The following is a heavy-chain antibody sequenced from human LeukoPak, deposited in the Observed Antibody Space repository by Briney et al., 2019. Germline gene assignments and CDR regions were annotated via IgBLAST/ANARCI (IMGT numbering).Heavy chain of an antibody. CDR3: ARQLFLTFGGVIETFDY. CDR2: IYHSGST. CDR1: GYSISSGYY. Sequence: SETLSLTCTVSGYSISSGYYWGWIRQPPGKGLEWIGSIYHSGSTYYNPSLKSRVTISVDTSKNQFSLKLSSVTAADTAVYYCARQLFLTFGGVIETFDYWGQGTLVTVSS. D-gene: IGHD3-16*02. V-gene: IGHV4-38-2*02. J-gene: IGHJ4*02.